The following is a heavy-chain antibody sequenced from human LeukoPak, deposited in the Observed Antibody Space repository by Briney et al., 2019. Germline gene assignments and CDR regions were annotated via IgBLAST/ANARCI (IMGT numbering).Heavy chain of an antibody. J-gene: IGHJ4*02. CDR3: AKVRDYDSSGYSDY. CDR1: GFTFSSYA. Sequence: PGGSLRLSCAASGFTFSSYAMSWVRQAPGKGLEWVSAISGSGGSTYYVGSVKGRFTISRDNFKNTLYLQMNSLRAEDTAVYYCAKVRDYDSSGYSDYWGQGNLVTVSS. V-gene: IGHV3-23*01. CDR2: ISGSGGST. D-gene: IGHD3-22*01.